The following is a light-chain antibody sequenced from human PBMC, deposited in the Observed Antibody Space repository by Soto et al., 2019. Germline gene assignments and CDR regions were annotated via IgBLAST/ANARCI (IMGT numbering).Light chain of an antibody. J-gene: IGKJ1*01. CDR3: QQHHNWPWT. CDR1: QRVTNN. V-gene: IGKV3-15*01. CDR2: GAS. Sequence: ETVLTQSPATLSLSPGETATLSCRASQRVTNNLAWHQWKLGQPPRLLIYGASTRATGIPVRFRGSGSGTEFTLTISSLQSEDSAVYYCQQHHNWPWTFGQGTRVELK.